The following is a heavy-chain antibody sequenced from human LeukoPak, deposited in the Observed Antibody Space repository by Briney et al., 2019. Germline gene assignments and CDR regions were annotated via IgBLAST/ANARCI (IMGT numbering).Heavy chain of an antibody. V-gene: IGHV1-2*02. CDR3: TREARVGNWFDP. CDR1: GYTFTDYY. CDR2: INPDNGGT. D-gene: IGHD2-2*01. Sequence: ASVKLSCRASGYTFTDYYIHWVRQAPGPGIGWMGWINPDNGGTNYAQKFQGRVTMTRDTSIRTVYMDLSRLRSDDTAVFYCTREARVGNWFDPWGQGTQVTVSS. J-gene: IGHJ5*02.